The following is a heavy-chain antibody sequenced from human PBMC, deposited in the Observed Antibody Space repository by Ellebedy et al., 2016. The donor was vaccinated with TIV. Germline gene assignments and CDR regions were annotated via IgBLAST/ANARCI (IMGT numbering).Heavy chain of an antibody. Sequence: GESLKISCTTSGFTFSSYTMNWVRQAPGKGLEWVSSISGSGAGSYYSDSVKGRFTVSRDNSKNTFYLQMDSLRAEDTALYYCAKDGAYSTGWYSNYYFGMDVWGPGTTVTVSS. V-gene: IGHV3-23*01. D-gene: IGHD6-19*01. J-gene: IGHJ6*02. CDR1: GFTFSSYT. CDR2: ISGSGAGS. CDR3: AKDGAYSTGWYSNYYFGMDV.